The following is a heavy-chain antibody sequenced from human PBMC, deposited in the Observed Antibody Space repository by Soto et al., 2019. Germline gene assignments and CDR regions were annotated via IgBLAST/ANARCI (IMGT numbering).Heavy chain of an antibody. V-gene: IGHV3-30*18. D-gene: IGHD6-6*01. Sequence: GGSLRLSCAASGFTFSSYGMHWVRQAPGKGLEWVAVISYDGSNKYYADSVKGRFTISRDNSKNTLYLQMNSLRAEDTAVYYCAKDLYIAARPCLDYWGQGTLVTVSS. CDR1: GFTFSSYG. CDR2: ISYDGSNK. CDR3: AKDLYIAARPCLDY. J-gene: IGHJ4*02.